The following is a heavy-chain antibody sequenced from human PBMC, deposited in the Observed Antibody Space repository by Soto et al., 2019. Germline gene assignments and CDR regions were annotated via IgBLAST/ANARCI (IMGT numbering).Heavy chain of an antibody. CDR1: GFTFSSYW. V-gene: IGHV3-7*03. CDR3: AKTESFNGYYNAFDY. Sequence: GGSLRLSCAASGFTFSSYWMSWVRQAPGKWLEWVANIKQDGSEKYYVDSVKGRFTISRDNAKNSLYLQMNSLRAEDTAVYYCAKTESFNGYYNAFDYWGRGTQVTVSS. J-gene: IGHJ4*02. D-gene: IGHD3-9*01. CDR2: IKQDGSEK.